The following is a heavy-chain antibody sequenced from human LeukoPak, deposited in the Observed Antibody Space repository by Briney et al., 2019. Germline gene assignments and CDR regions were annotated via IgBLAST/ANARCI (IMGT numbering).Heavy chain of an antibody. V-gene: IGHV4-4*07. CDR1: GASISSNY. CDR2: FSPSGST. CDR3: ARGPNSAL. Sequence: SETLSLTCTVSGASISSNYWGWIRQPAGKGLEWSGRFSPSGSTNYNPSLKSRVTMSVDTSKNQFSLNLSSVTAADTAVYYCARGPNSALWGQGTLVTVSS. J-gene: IGHJ4*02. D-gene: IGHD4-23*01.